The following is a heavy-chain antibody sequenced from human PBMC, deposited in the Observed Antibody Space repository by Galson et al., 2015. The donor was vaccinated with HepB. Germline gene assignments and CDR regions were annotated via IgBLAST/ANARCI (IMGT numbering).Heavy chain of an antibody. V-gene: IGHV1-3*01. CDR2: INAGNGNT. J-gene: IGHJ4*02. CDR3: ARREDYYDSSGYYYPSGYYFDY. CDR1: GYTFTSYA. D-gene: IGHD3-22*01. Sequence: SVKVSCKASGYTFTSYAMHWVRQAPRQRLEWMGWINAGNGNTKYSQKFQGRVTITRDTSASTAYMELSSLRSEDTAVYYCARREDYYDSSGYYYPSGYYFDYWGQGTLVTVSS.